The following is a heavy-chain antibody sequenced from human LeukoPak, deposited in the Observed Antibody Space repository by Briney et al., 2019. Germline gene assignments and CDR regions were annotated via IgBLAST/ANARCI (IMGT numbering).Heavy chain of an antibody. Sequence: SQTLSLTCAISGDSVSSTSAAWNWIRQSPSGGLEWLGRTYYRSKWYSDYAVSVRGRITVNPDTSTNQFSLQLNSVTPEDTAVYYCARRGSGSYTSFDFWGRGTLVTVSS. CDR3: ARRGSGSYTSFDF. D-gene: IGHD3-10*01. CDR1: GDSVSSTSAA. V-gene: IGHV6-1*01. CDR2: TYYRSKWYS. J-gene: IGHJ4*02.